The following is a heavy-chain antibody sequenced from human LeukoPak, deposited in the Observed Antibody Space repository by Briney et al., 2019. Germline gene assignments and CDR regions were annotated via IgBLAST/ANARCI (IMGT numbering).Heavy chain of an antibody. Sequence: GRSLRLSCAASGFTFSSYGMHWVRQAPGKGLEWVAVISYDGSNKYYADSVKGRFTISRDNSKNTLYLQMNSPRAEDTAVYYCAKVDTGSQGYWGQGTLVTVSS. CDR2: ISYDGSNK. CDR1: GFTFSSYG. J-gene: IGHJ4*02. V-gene: IGHV3-30*18. CDR3: AKVDTGSQGY. D-gene: IGHD3-10*01.